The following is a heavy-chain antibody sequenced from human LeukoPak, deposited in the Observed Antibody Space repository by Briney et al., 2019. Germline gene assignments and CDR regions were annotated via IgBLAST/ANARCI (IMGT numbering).Heavy chain of an antibody. CDR3: ARRRECSGSSCYYFDY. D-gene: IGHD1-26*01. Sequence: GGSLRLSCAASGFTFSDYYMTWNRQAPGKGLEWVSYISNSGSTTYYAESLKGRFTISRDNAKSSLYLQLNSLSAEDTAVYYCARRRECSGSSCYYFDYWGQGALVTVSS. J-gene: IGHJ4*02. CDR2: ISNSGSTT. CDR1: GFTFSDYY. V-gene: IGHV3-11*01.